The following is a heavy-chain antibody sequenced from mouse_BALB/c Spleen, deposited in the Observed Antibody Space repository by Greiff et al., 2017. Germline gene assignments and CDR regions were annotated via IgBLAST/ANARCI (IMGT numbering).Heavy chain of an antibody. J-gene: IGHJ3*01. CDR3: ARWGYEGFAY. CDR1: GDSITSGY. V-gene: IGHV3-8*02. Sequence: EVKLEESGPSLVKPSQTLSLTCSVTGDSITSGYWNWIRKFPGNKLEYMGYISYSGTTYYNPSLKSRISITRDTSKNQYYLQLNSVTTEDTATYYCARWGYEGFAYWGQGTLVTVSA. D-gene: IGHD2-14*01. CDR2: ISYSGTT.